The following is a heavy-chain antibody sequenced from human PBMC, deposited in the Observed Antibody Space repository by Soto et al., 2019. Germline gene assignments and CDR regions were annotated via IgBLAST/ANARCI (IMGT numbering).Heavy chain of an antibody. CDR3: ARAARYSSSWYYYYYGMDV. CDR1: GFTFSSYS. D-gene: IGHD6-13*01. CDR2: ISSSSSYI. Sequence: PGGSLRLSCAASGFTFSSYSMNWVRQAPGKGLEWVSSISSSSSYIYYADSVKGRFTISRDNAKNSLYLQMNSLRAEDTAVYYCARAARYSSSWYYYYYGMDVWGQGTPVTVSS. V-gene: IGHV3-21*01. J-gene: IGHJ6*02.